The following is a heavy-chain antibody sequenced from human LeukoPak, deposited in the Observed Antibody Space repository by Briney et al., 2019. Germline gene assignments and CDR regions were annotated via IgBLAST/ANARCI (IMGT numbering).Heavy chain of an antibody. CDR2: IYYSGST. D-gene: IGHD3-22*01. Sequence: ASETLSLTCTVSGGSISSYYWGWIWQPPGKGLEWIGNIYYSGSTNYNPSLKSRVTISVDTSKNQFSLKLSSVTAADTAVYYCARRGTDYYDSSGPFDYWGQGTLVTVSS. J-gene: IGHJ4*02. CDR3: ARRGTDYYDSSGPFDY. V-gene: IGHV4-59*08. CDR1: GGSISSYY.